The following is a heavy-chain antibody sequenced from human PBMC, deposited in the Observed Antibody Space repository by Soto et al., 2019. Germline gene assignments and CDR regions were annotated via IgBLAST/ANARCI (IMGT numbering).Heavy chain of an antibody. V-gene: IGHV3-74*01. CDR1: GFTFSSYW. CDR2: INSDGSST. Sequence: EVQLVESGGGLVQPGGSLRLSCAASGFTFSSYWMHWVRQAPGKGLVWVSRINSDGSSTSYADSVKGRFTISRDNAKNTLYLQMNSLRAEDTAVYYCAQSQSPIDAFDIWGQGTMVTVSS. J-gene: IGHJ3*02. CDR3: AQSQSPIDAFDI.